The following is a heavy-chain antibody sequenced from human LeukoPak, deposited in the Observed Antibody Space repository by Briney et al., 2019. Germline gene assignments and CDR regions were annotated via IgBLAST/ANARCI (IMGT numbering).Heavy chain of an antibody. CDR1: GYTFTSYE. J-gene: IGHJ4*02. D-gene: IGHD6-13*01. Sequence: ASVKVSCKASGYTFTSYEINWVRQATGQGLEWMGWMNPNSGNTGYAQKFQGRVTMTRNTSISTAYMELSSLRSEDTAVYYCARVSSSWSGYYFDYWGQGTLVTVSS. V-gene: IGHV1-8*01. CDR3: ARVSSSWSGYYFDY. CDR2: MNPNSGNT.